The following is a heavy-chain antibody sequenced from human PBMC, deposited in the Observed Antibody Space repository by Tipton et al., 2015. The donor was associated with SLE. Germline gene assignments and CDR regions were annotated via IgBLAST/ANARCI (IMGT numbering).Heavy chain of an antibody. Sequence: GSLRLSCAASGFTFSNYAMNWVRQAPGKGLEWVSVISGSGGSTYYADSVKGRFTISRDNSKNNLYLQMNSLRAEDTAVYYCAKGGTILDYWGEGSLVTVSS. CDR3: AKGGTILDY. V-gene: IGHV3-23*01. CDR1: GFTFSNYA. D-gene: IGHD1-1*01. J-gene: IGHJ4*02. CDR2: ISGSGGST.